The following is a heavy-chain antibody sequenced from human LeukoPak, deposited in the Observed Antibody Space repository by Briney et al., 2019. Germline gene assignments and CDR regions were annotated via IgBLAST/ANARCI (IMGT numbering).Heavy chain of an antibody. V-gene: IGHV1-46*01. Sequence: GASVKVSCKASGYTFTSYYMHWVRQAPGQGLEWMGIINPSGGSTSYAQKFQGRVTMTRDMSTSTVYMELSSLRSEDTAVYYCARDNHPSIAAAGEAGFDPWGQGTLVTVSS. CDR2: INPSGGST. CDR3: ARDNHPSIAAAGEAGFDP. D-gene: IGHD6-13*01. J-gene: IGHJ5*02. CDR1: GYTFTSYY.